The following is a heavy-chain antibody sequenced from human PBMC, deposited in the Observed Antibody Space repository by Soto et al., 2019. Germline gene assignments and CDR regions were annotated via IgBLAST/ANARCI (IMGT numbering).Heavy chain of an antibody. V-gene: IGHV1-69*01. CDR2: IIPFFGTA. CDR1: GGTFSTFG. CDR3: ARTAPMDAGDKYYYDF. D-gene: IGHD3-16*01. J-gene: IGHJ4*02. Sequence: QVQLVQSGAEVKKTGSSVKVSCKTSGGTFSTFGISWVRQAPGQGLEWMGGIIPFFGTAEYSQKFEDRITITADESTNTVYMAMRSLTSEDTAICYCARTAPMDAGDKYYYDFWGQGALVTVSS.